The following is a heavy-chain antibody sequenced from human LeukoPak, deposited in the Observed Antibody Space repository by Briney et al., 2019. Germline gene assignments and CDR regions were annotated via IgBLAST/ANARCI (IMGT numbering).Heavy chain of an antibody. J-gene: IGHJ5*02. V-gene: IGHV1-69*05. CDR1: GGTFRSQA. Sequence: SVKVSRKASGGTFRSQAISWVRQAPGQGLEWMGGIIPIFGTANYAQKFQGRVTINTDESTSTAYMELSSLRSEDTAVYYCARGTKHSSSWLVNWFDPWGQGTLVTVSS. CDR3: ARGTKHSSSWLVNWFDP. CDR2: IIPIFGTA. D-gene: IGHD6-13*01.